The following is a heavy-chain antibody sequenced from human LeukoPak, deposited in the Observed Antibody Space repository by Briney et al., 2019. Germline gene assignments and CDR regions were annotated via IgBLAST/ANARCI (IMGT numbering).Heavy chain of an antibody. D-gene: IGHD6-19*01. CDR2: INWNGGST. J-gene: IGHJ4*02. Sequence: GGSLRLSCAASGFTFDDYGMSWVRQAPGKGLERVSGINWNGGSTGYADSVKGRFTISRDNAKNSLYLQMNSLRAEDTALYYCAKGLAYSSGWYGPGDYWGQGTLVTVSS. V-gene: IGHV3-20*04. CDR3: AKGLAYSSGWYGPGDY. CDR1: GFTFDDYG.